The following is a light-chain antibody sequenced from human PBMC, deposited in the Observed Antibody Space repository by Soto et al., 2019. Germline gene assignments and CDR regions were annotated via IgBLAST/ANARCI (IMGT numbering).Light chain of an antibody. CDR1: QSVRSN. CDR2: GAS. CDR3: QQFDNWPPVT. Sequence: EIVMTQSPATLSVSPGERATLSCRASQSVRSNLAWYQQKPGQAPRLLIYGASTRATGIPARFSGSGSGTEFTLNISSLQSEDFAVYYCQQFDNWPPVTFGQGTRLEI. V-gene: IGKV3-15*01. J-gene: IGKJ5*01.